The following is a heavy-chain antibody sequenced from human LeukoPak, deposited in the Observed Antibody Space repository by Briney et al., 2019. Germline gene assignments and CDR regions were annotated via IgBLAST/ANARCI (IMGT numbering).Heavy chain of an antibody. V-gene: IGHV4-31*03. CDR2: NYYSGST. CDR1: GGSISSGGYY. D-gene: IGHD3-3*01. CDR3: ARASAFFGVVILSGWFDP. J-gene: IGHJ5*02. Sequence: PSETLSLTYTVSGGSISSGGYYWSWIRQHPGKGLEWIGYNYYSGSTYYNPSLKSRVTISVDTSKNQFSLKLSSVTAADTAVYYCARASAFFGVVILSGWFDPWGQGTLVTVSS.